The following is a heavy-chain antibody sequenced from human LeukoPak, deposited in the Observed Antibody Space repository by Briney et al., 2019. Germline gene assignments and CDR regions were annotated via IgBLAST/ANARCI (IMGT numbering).Heavy chain of an antibody. Sequence: GGSLRLSCAASGFPFSSYGMHWVRQAPGKGLEWVAYIRHDGGVKYHADSVKGRFTISRDNSKNTLYLQMNSLRAEDTAVYYCAKITHKQLRFLGWSTPKGGIFFDYWGQGTLVTVSS. V-gene: IGHV3-30*02. CDR3: AKITHKQLRFLGWSTPKGGIFFDY. CDR1: GFPFSSYG. J-gene: IGHJ4*02. CDR2: IRHDGGVK. D-gene: IGHD3-3*01.